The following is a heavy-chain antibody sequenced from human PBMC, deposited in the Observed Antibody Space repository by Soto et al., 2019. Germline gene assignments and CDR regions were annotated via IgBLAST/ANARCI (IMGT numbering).Heavy chain of an antibody. J-gene: IGHJ2*01. Sequence: QVQLVESGGGVVQPGRSLRLSCAASGFTISTYTMHWVRQAPGKGLEWVSVILYDGTNKYHAASVKGRFTISRVNSKNTMYLQMHSLRVEDTAVYYCARATVVPAAIPQELRNWYFDLWGRGTLVTVSS. CDR1: GFTISTYT. V-gene: IGHV3-30-3*01. CDR3: ARATVVPAAIPQELRNWYFDL. CDR2: ILYDGTNK. D-gene: IGHD2-2*02.